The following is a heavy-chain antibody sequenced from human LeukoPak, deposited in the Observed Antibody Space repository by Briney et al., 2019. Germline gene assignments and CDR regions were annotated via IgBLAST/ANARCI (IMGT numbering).Heavy chain of an antibody. D-gene: IGHD3-22*01. CDR2: FDPEDGET. CDR1: GYTLTELS. CDR3: ATTGYDSSGYWYVVDY. J-gene: IGHJ4*02. Sequence: ASVKVSCKVSGYTLTELSMHWVRQAPGKGLEWMGGFDPEDGETIYAQKFQGRVTMTEDTSTDTAYMKLSSLRSEDTAVYYCATTGYDSSGYWYVVDYWGQGTLVTVSS. V-gene: IGHV1-24*01.